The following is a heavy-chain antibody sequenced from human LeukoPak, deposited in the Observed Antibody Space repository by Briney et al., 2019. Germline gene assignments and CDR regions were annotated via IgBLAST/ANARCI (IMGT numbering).Heavy chain of an antibody. CDR2: ISGSGGST. J-gene: IGHJ5*02. Sequence: EGSLRLSCAASGFTFSSYAMSWVRQAPGKGLEWVSAISGSGGSTYYADSVKGRFTISRDNSKNTLYLQMNSLRAEDTAVYYCAKDRSNSEYNWFDPWGQGTLVTVSS. D-gene: IGHD4-11*01. V-gene: IGHV3-23*01. CDR3: AKDRSNSEYNWFDP. CDR1: GFTFSSYA.